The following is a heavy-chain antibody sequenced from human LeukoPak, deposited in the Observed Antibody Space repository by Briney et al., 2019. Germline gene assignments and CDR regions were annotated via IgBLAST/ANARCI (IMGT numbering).Heavy chain of an antibody. J-gene: IGHJ5*02. V-gene: IGHV4-39*07. Sequence: KPSETLSLTCTVSGGSISSGSYYWGWIRQPPGKGLEWIGSIYYSGSTYNNPSIKSRVLKSRVTISVDTSKNQFSLELNSVTAADTAVYYCARDPSVAAAGNNWFDPWGQGTLVTVSS. CDR3: ARDPSVAAAGNNWFDP. D-gene: IGHD6-13*01. CDR1: GGSISSGSYY. CDR2: IYYSGST.